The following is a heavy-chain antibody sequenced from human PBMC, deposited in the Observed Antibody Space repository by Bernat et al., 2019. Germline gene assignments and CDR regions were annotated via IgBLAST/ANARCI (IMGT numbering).Heavy chain of an antibody. Sequence: QVQLVQSGAEVKKPGSSVKVSCKASGGTFSSYAISWVRQAPGQGLEWMGGIIPIFGTANYAQKFQGRVTITADKSTSTAYMELSSLRSEDTAVYYCARGRLGSSSWRSYYYGMDVWGQGTTVTASS. V-gene: IGHV1-69*06. J-gene: IGHJ6*02. D-gene: IGHD6-13*01. CDR2: IIPIFGTA. CDR1: GGTFSSYA. CDR3: ARGRLGSSSWRSYYYGMDV.